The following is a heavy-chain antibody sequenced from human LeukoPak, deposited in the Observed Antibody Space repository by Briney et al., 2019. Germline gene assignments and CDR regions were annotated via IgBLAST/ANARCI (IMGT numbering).Heavy chain of an antibody. J-gene: IGHJ5*02. V-gene: IGHV4-39*01. CDR2: IYYSGST. Sequence: SETLSLTCTVSGGSISSSSYYWGWIRQPPGKGLEWIGSIYYSGSTYYNPSLKSRVTISVDTSKNQFSLKLSSVTAADTAVYYCARPPAPYYYGSGNWFDPWGQGTLVTVSS. CDR3: ARPPAPYYYGSGNWFDP. CDR1: GGSISSSSYY. D-gene: IGHD3-10*01.